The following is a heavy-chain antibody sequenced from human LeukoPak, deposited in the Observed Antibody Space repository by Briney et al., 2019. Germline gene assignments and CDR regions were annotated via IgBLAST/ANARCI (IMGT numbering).Heavy chain of an antibody. CDR3: AKGGGGRLIYYYYMDV. V-gene: IGHV3-9*03. J-gene: IGHJ6*03. Sequence: GGSLRLSCAASGFTFDDYAMHWVRQAPGKGLEWVSGITWNSDNIEYADSVKGRFTISRDNAKNSLYLQMNSLRAEDMALYYCAKGGGGRLIYYYYMDVWGKGTTVTISS. CDR1: GFTFDDYA. CDR2: ITWNSDNI. D-gene: IGHD3-16*01.